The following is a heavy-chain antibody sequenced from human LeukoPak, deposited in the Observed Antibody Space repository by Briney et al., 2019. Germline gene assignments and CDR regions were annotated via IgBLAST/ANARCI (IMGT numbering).Heavy chain of an antibody. CDR3: ASPGDYDILSGYSNFDY. D-gene: IGHD3-9*01. V-gene: IGHV1-69*13. J-gene: IGHJ4*02. CDR2: IIPIFGTA. CDR1: GGTFSSYA. Sequence: SVKVSCKASGGTFSSYAISWVRQAPGQGLEWMGGIIPIFGTANYAQKFQGRVTITADESTSTAYMELSSLRSEDTAVYYCASPGDYDILSGYSNFDYWGQGTLVTVSS.